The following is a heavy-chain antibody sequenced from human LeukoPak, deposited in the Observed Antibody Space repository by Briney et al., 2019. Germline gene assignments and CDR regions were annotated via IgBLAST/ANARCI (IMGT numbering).Heavy chain of an antibody. CDR3: ARSEDYGGMDV. CDR2: IGTAGDT. V-gene: IGHV3-13*01. CDR1: GFTFSSYD. Sequence: PGGSLRLSCTASGFTFSSYDMHWVRQATGKGLEWVSAIGTAGDTYYPGSVKGRFTISRENAKNSLYLQMNSLRAGDTAVYYCARSEDYGGMDVWGQGTTVTVSS. D-gene: IGHD4-17*01. J-gene: IGHJ6*02.